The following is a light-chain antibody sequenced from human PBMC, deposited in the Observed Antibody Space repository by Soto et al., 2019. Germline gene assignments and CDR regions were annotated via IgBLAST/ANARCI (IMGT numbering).Light chain of an antibody. Sequence: DIVMTQSPDSLAVSLGERATINCKSSQSVLYNSNNKNYLAWYQQRPGQPPQLLIYWASTRESGVPDRFSGSGSGTDFTLTITSLQAEDVAVYCCQQYESTPPTFGQGTKLEIK. CDR2: WAS. CDR1: QSVLYNSNNKNY. CDR3: QQYESTPPT. V-gene: IGKV4-1*01. J-gene: IGKJ2*01.